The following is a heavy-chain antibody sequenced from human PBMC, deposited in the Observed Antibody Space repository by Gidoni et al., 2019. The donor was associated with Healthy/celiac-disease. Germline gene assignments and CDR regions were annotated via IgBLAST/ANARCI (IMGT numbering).Heavy chain of an antibody. J-gene: IGHJ2*01. Sequence: EVQLLESGGGLVQPGGSLRLSCAASGFTFSSYARSWVRQAPGKGLEWVAAISGSGGSTYYADSVKGRFTISRDNSKNTLYLQMNSLRAEDTAVYYCASAYSYGPYWYFDLWGRGTLVTVSS. CDR2: ISGSGGST. D-gene: IGHD5-18*01. CDR3: ASAYSYGPYWYFDL. CDR1: GFTFSSYA. V-gene: IGHV3-23*01.